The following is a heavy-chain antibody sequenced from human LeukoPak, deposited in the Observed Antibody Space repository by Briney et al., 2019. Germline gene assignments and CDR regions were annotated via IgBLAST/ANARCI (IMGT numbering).Heavy chain of an antibody. CDR1: GFTFSSYA. D-gene: IGHD2-15*01. CDR3: AKDVGYCSGGSCYYVPHFGY. CDR2: ISGSGGST. V-gene: IGHV3-23*01. J-gene: IGHJ4*02. Sequence: GGSLRLSCAASGFTFSSYAMSWVRQAPGKGLEWVSAISGSGGSTYYADSVKGRFTISRDNSKNTLYLQMNSLRAEDTAVYYCAKDVGYCSGGSCYYVPHFGYWGQGTLVTVSS.